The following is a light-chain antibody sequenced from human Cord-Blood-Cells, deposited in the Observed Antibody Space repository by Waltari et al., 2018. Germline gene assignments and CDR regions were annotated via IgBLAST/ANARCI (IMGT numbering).Light chain of an antibody. Sequence: DIHMTHSPSSLSASVGDRVPITCRASQSISSYLHWYQQKPGKAPKLLIYAASSLQSGVPARFSGSGSGTDFTLTISSLQPEDVATYYCQQSYSTPFSFGQGTRLEIK. V-gene: IGKV1-39*01. CDR1: QSISSY. J-gene: IGKJ5*01. CDR3: QQSYSTPFS. CDR2: AAS.